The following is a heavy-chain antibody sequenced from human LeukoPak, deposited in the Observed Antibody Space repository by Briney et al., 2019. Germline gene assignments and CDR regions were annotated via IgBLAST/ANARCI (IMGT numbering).Heavy chain of an antibody. V-gene: IGHV3-23*01. CDR3: AAAVNTGRAEHY. CDR2: INNSGTDT. CDR1: GFTFSSYA. J-gene: IGHJ4*02. D-gene: IGHD4-17*01. Sequence: PGGSLRLSCAASGFTFSSYAMTWVRQAPGKGLEWVSGINNSGTDTYYEDSVKGRFTISRDNSKNTLFLHINSLSAEDTAVYYCAAAVNTGRAEHYWGQGTLVTVSS.